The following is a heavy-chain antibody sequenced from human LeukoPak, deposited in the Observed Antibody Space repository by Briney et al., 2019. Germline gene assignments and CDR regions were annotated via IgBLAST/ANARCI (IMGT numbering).Heavy chain of an antibody. D-gene: IGHD1-26*01. CDR3: ARVPDGYSGSYYGGHWFDP. J-gene: IGHJ5*02. CDR2: ISSSSTYI. CDR1: GFTFGSYS. V-gene: IGHV3-21*01. Sequence: GGSLRLSCAASGFTFGSYSMNWVRQTPGKGLEWVSSISSSSTYIYYVDSVKGRFTISRDNAKNSLYLQMNSLRAEDTAVYYCARVPDGYSGSYYGGHWFDPWGQGTLVTVSS.